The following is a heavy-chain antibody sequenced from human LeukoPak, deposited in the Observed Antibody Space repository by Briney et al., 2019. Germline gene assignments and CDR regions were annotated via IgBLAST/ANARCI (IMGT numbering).Heavy chain of an antibody. J-gene: IGHJ3*02. V-gene: IGHV4-30-2*01. D-gene: IGHD6-13*01. CDR3: ARASGSSWYGGAFDI. CDR2: IYHSGST. CDR1: GGSISSGGYS. Sequence: RTSETLSLTCAVSGGSISSGGYSWSWIRQPPGKGLEWIGYIYHSGSTYYNPSLKSRVTISVDRSKNQFSLKLSSVTAADTAVYYCARASGSSWYGGAFDIWGQGTMATVSS.